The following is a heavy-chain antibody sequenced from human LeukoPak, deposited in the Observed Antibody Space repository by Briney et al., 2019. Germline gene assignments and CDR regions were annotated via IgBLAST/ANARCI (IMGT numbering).Heavy chain of an antibody. CDR1: GGSITSYY. V-gene: IGHV4-4*07. CDR2: ISTSGST. D-gene: IGHD3-10*01. Sequence: PSETLSLTCTVSGGSITSYYWGWIRQPPGKGLEWIGRISTSGSTNYNPSLKSRVTMSLDTSKNQFSLKLTSVTAADTAVYYCARASYYYGSGSYYNPWFDPWGQGTLVTVSS. CDR3: ARASYYYGSGSYYNPWFDP. J-gene: IGHJ5*02.